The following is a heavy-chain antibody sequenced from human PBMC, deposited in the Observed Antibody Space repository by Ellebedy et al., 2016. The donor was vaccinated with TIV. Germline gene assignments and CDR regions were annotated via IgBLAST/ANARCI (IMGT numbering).Heavy chain of an antibody. CDR3: AREGIDYYDSSGYTAGGAFDI. D-gene: IGHD3-22*01. V-gene: IGHV3-30-3*01. J-gene: IGHJ3*02. CDR1: GFTFSSYA. CDR2: ISYDGSNK. Sequence: GESLKISCAASGFTFSSYAMHWVRQAPGKGLEWVAVISYDGSNKYYADSVKGRFTISRDNSKNTLYLQMNSLRAEDTAVYYCAREGIDYYDSSGYTAGGAFDIWGQGTMVTVSS.